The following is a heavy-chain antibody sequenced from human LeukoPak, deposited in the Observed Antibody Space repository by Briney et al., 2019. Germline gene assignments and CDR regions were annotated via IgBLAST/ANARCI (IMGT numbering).Heavy chain of an antibody. CDR3: AKDVYGDYGGLVY. CDR2: ISTDGSST. CDR1: GFTFSRYW. Sequence: GGSLRLSCAASGFTFSRYWMHWLRQAPGKGLVWVSRISTDGSSTSYADSVKGRFTISRDNGKNTLYLQMNSLRAEDTAVYYCAKDVYGDYGGLVYWGQGTLVTVSS. V-gene: IGHV3-74*01. D-gene: IGHD4-17*01. J-gene: IGHJ4*02.